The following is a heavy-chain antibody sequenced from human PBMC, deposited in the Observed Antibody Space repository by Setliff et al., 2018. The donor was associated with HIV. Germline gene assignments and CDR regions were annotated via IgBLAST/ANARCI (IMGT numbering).Heavy chain of an antibody. CDR1: GYTFSSYG. Sequence: ASVKVSRKASGYTFSSYGISWVRQAPGQGLEWMGWISDYNGNTKYVQKLQGRVTMTTDTSTRTVYMELRSLRHDDTAEYFCARVPYRSAWFSGGHDAFDVWGQGTMVTVSS. V-gene: IGHV1-18*01. J-gene: IGHJ3*01. D-gene: IGHD6-19*01. CDR3: ARVPYRSAWFSGGHDAFDV. CDR2: ISDYNGNT.